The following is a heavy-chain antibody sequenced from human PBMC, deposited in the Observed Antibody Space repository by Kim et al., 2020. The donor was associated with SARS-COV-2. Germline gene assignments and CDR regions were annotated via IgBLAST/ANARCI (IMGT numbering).Heavy chain of an antibody. CDR2: ISYTGGTI. D-gene: IGHD1-1*01. CDR1: GFAFSSYA. Sequence: GGSLRLSCAASGFAFSSYAMSWVRQAPGKGLEWVSLISYTGGTIYYADSVKGRFTISRDNSKNTLNLQMNSLRVDDTAIYYFAKEQGPYGTAGGWGTDYWGQGTLVTVSS. CDR3: AKEQGPYGTAGGWGTDY. J-gene: IGHJ4*02. V-gene: IGHV3-23*01.